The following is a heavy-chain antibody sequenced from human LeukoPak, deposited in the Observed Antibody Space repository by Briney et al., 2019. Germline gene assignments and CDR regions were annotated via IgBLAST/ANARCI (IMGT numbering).Heavy chain of an antibody. J-gene: IGHJ3*02. D-gene: IGHD2-15*01. CDR1: GFNVSSSF. CDR2: IYNIGST. CDR3: ARGPWSDAFDI. V-gene: IGHV3-53*01. Sequence: GGSLRLSCAASGFNVSSSFMSWVRQAPGKGLEWVSVIYNIGSTFYADSVKGRFTISRDNSKNMLYLHMNSLRAEDTAVYYCARGPWSDAFDIWGQGTMVTVSS.